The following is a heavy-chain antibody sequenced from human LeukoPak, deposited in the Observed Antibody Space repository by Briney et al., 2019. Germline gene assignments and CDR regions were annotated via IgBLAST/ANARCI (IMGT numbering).Heavy chain of an antibody. Sequence: PGGSLRLSCAASGFTFSGSAMHWVRQASGKGLEWAGRIRSKANSYATAYAASVKGRFTISRDDSKNTAYLQMNSLKTEDTAVYYCTRHAEHSGYDNWGQGTLVTVSS. CDR3: TRHAEHSGYDN. CDR2: IRSKANSYAT. J-gene: IGHJ4*02. V-gene: IGHV3-73*01. D-gene: IGHD5-12*01. CDR1: GFTFSGSA.